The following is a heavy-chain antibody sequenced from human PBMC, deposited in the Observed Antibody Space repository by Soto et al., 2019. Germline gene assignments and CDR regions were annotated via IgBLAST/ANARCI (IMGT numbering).Heavy chain of an antibody. CDR1: GFTFSSYW. Sequence: EVQLVESGGGLVQPGGSLRLSCAASGFTFSSYWMLWVRQAPGKGLVWVSRINSDGSTTSYADSVKGRFTISRDNAKNTLYLQMTSLRAEDTAVYDCARVNPGYSYVNYWGQGTLVTVSS. CDR3: ARVNPGYSYVNY. J-gene: IGHJ4*02. V-gene: IGHV3-74*01. CDR2: INSDGSTT. D-gene: IGHD5-18*01.